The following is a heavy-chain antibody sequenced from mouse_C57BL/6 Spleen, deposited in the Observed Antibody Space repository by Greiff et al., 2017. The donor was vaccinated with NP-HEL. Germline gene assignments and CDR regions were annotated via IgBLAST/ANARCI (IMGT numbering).Heavy chain of an antibody. CDR2: IDPSDSYT. J-gene: IGHJ4*01. Sequence: QVQLQQPGAELVRPGTSVKLSCKASGYTSTSYWMHWVKQRPGQGLEWIGVIDPSDSYTNYNQKFKGKATLTVDTSSSTAYMQLSSLTSEDSAVYYCARWLLYYAMDYWGQGTSVTVSS. D-gene: IGHD2-3*01. CDR3: ARWLLYYAMDY. CDR1: GYTSTSYW. V-gene: IGHV1-59*01.